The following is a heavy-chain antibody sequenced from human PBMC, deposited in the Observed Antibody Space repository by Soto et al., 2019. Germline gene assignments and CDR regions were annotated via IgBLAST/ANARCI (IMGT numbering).Heavy chain of an antibody. Sequence: GGSLRLSCEASGFSFSSYPMHWVSQAPGKGLEWVTVISYDGGNQYYADSVKGRFTISRDNSKDTLYLQMHSLRSDDTAVYFCARGPITQTSFIDHWGQGTLVTVSS. D-gene: IGHD1-20*01. J-gene: IGHJ4*02. CDR3: ARGPITQTSFIDH. CDR1: GFSFSSYP. CDR2: ISYDGGNQ. V-gene: IGHV3-30-3*01.